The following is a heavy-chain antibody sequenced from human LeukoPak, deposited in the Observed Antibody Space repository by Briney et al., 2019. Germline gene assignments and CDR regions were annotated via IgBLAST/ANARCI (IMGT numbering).Heavy chain of an antibody. V-gene: IGHV3-30-3*01. CDR3: ARGYDSSGYYYAYYFDY. D-gene: IGHD3-22*01. J-gene: IGHJ4*02. CDR1: GFTFSSYA. Sequence: GGSLRPSCAASGFTFSSYAMHWVRQAPGKGLEWVAVISYDGSNKYYADSVKGRFTISRDNSKNTLYLQMNSLRAEDTAVYYCARGYDSSGYYYAYYFDYWGQGTLVTVSS. CDR2: ISYDGSNK.